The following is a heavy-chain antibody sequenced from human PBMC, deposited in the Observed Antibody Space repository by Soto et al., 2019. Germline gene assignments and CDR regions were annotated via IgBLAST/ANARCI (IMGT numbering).Heavy chain of an antibody. Sequence: SETLSLTCTVSGGSISSGGYYWSWIRQHPGKGLEWIGYIYYSGSTYYNPSLKSRVTISVDTSKNQFPLKLSSVTAADTAVYYCARSRRVSSSTFDYWGQGTLVTVSS. CDR2: IYYSGST. V-gene: IGHV4-31*03. J-gene: IGHJ4*02. CDR1: GGSISSGGYY. CDR3: ARSRRVSSSTFDY. D-gene: IGHD6-6*01.